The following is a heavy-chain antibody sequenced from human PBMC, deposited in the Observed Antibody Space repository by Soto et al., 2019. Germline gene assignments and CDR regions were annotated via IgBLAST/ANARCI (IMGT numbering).Heavy chain of an antibody. CDR2: INHSGST. CDR3: ARGFDGNCSGSYYINWFDP. V-gene: IGHV4-34*01. D-gene: IGHD3-10*02. CDR1: GAPFRGYY. Sequence: QVQLQQWGAGLWNPSETLSLTCAVHGAPFRGYYWSWIRPPPGKGLEWSGEINHSGSTNYNPSLKSRLFISVDTSKNQFSQMLSSVTAADTTVYYCARGFDGNCSGSYYINWFDPWGQGTLVTVSS. J-gene: IGHJ5*02.